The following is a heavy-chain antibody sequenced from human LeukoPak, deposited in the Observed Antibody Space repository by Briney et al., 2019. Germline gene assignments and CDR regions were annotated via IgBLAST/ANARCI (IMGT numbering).Heavy chain of an antibody. V-gene: IGHV1-69*05. CDR1: GGTFSSYA. Sequence: SVKVSCKASGGTFSSYAISWVRQAPGQGLEWMGGIIPIFGTANYAQKFQGRVTITRDTSASTAYMELSSLRSEDTAVYYCARQLPPPNAFDIWGQGTMVTVSS. J-gene: IGHJ3*02. D-gene: IGHD1-26*01. CDR3: ARQLPPPNAFDI. CDR2: IIPIFGTA.